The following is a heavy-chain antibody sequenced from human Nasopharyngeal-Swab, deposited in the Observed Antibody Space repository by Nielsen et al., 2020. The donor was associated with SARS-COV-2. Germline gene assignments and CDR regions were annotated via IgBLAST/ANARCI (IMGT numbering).Heavy chain of an antibody. J-gene: IGHJ4*02. V-gene: IGHV3-53*01. CDR2: IYSGCST. Sequence: GGSLRLSCAASGFTVSSNYMSWVRQAPGKGLEWVSVIYSGCSTYYADPVKGRFTISRDNSKNTLYLQMNSLRAEDTAVYYCARGGGDDYLWGSYNYYFDYWGQGTLVTVSS. CDR3: ARGGGDDYLWGSYNYYFDY. D-gene: IGHD3-16*01. CDR1: GFTVSSNY.